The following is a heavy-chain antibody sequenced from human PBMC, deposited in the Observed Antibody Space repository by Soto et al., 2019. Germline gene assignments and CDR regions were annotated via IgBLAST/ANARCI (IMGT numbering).Heavy chain of an antibody. CDR1: GFTFSTYA. CDR2: ISGSGGRT. CDR3: AKAGDYHGSESYFPLDY. D-gene: IGHD3-10*01. V-gene: IGHV3-23*01. J-gene: IGHJ4*02. Sequence: EVQLLESGGVLVQPGGSLRLSCAASGFTFSTYAMTWVRQAPGKGLEWVSSISGSGGRTYYADSVKGRFTISSDNSKITLYLQTNSLRAEDTAVYYCAKAGDYHGSESYFPLDYWGQGTLVPVSS.